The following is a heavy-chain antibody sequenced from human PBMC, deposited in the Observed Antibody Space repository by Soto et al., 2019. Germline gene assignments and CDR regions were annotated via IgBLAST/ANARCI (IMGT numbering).Heavy chain of an antibody. CDR3: ARQFDYDSSGYYYAY. V-gene: IGHV1-69*13. CDR2: IIPMFGTA. J-gene: IGHJ4*02. D-gene: IGHD3-22*01. CDR1: GGTFSRYA. Sequence: VASVKVSCKASGGTFSRYAISWVRQAPGQGLEWMGGIIPMFGTANYAQKFLGRVTITADESTSTAYMVLSSLRAEDTAVYYCARQFDYDSSGYYYAYWGQGTLVTVSS.